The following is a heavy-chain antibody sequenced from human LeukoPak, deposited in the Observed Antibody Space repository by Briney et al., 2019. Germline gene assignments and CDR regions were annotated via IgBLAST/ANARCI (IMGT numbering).Heavy chain of an antibody. CDR1: GGTFSSYA. CDR2: IIPIFGTA. D-gene: IGHD1-7*01. J-gene: IGHJ6*03. CDR3: ARDSRADNLNYVDYYYMDV. V-gene: IGHV1-69*06. Sequence: SVKVSCKASGGTFSSYAISWVRQAPGQGLEWMGRIIPIFGTANYAQKFQGRVTITADKSTSTAYMELSSLRSEDTAVYYCARDSRADNLNYVDYYYMDVWGKGTTVTVSS.